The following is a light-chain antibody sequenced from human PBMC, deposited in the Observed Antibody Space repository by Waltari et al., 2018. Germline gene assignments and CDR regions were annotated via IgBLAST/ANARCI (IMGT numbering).Light chain of an antibody. J-gene: IGLJ3*02. CDR1: SSDVGKSNF. V-gene: IGLV2-23*01. Sequence: QSALTQPASVSGSPGQSITISCPGASSDVGKSNFVSCHQQPPDEAPKLVIYEGSKRPSWISIRFSGSKSGNTASLTISRLQAEDEADYYCCSYAGSRTPWVFGGGTRVTVL. CDR3: CSYAGSRTPWV. CDR2: EGS.